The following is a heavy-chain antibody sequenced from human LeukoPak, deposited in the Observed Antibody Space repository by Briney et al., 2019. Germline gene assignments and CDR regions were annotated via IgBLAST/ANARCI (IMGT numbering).Heavy chain of an antibody. CDR2: IYYSGIT. CDR3: ARHSRDGYNRHFDY. CDR1: GGSISNYY. V-gene: IGHV4-59*01. J-gene: IGHJ4*02. Sequence: SETLSLTCTVSGGSISNYYWTWIRQPPGKGLERIGYIYYSGITNYNPSLKSRVTISVDTSKNQFSLNLSSVTAADTAVYYCARHSRDGYNRHFDYWGQGTLVTASS. D-gene: IGHD5-24*01.